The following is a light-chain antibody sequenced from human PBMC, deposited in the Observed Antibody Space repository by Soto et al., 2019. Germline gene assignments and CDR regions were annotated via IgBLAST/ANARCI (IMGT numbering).Light chain of an antibody. J-gene: IGKJ5*01. CDR1: QSVSSR. V-gene: IGKV3-20*01. CDR3: QQYVTSAIT. Sequence: DIVLTQSPGTLSLSPGERATLSCRASQSVSSRLAWYQQKPGQAPRLLISGASSRATGIPDRFSGSGSGTDFTLTISRLEPEDFALYYCQQYVTSAITFGQGTRLEIK. CDR2: GAS.